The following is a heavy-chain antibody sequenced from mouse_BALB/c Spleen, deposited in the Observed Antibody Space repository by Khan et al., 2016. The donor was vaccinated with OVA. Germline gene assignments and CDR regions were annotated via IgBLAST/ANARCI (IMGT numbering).Heavy chain of an antibody. D-gene: IGHD1-2*01. J-gene: IGHJ3*01. CDR2: ISDLAYSI. Sequence: EVELVESGGGLVQPGGSRKLSCAASGFTFSDYGMAWVRQAPGKGPEWVAFISDLAYSIYYADTVTSRFHISRENVKNTLYLEMSSLRSEDTAMYYCARGGGTAPFAYWGQGTLVTVSA. CDR1: GFTFSDYG. V-gene: IGHV5-15*02. CDR3: ARGGGTAPFAY.